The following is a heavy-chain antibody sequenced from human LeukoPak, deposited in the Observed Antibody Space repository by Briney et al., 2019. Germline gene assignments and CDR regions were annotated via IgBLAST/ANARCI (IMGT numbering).Heavy chain of an antibody. Sequence: GGSLRLSCAASGFTFSDYYMSWIRQAPGKGLEWVSYISSSGSTIYYADSVKGRFTISRDNAKNSLYLQMNSLRAEDTAVYYCARIGYCSGGSCLRPYYYYMDVWGKGTTVTISS. CDR2: ISSSGSTI. CDR1: GFTFSDYY. D-gene: IGHD2-15*01. V-gene: IGHV3-11*01. CDR3: ARIGYCSGGSCLRPYYYYMDV. J-gene: IGHJ6*03.